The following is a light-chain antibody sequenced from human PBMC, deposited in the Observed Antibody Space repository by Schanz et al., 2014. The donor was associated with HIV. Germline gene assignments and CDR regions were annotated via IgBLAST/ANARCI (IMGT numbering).Light chain of an antibody. J-gene: IGLJ3*02. CDR1: SGDVGSYNY. CDR2: DVS. Sequence: QSALTQPASVSGSPGQSITISCTGTSGDVGSYNYVSWYQQHPGKAPKLMIYDVSNRPSGVPDRFSGSKSGNTASLTVSGLQAEDEADYYCCSYAGSSTWVFGGGTKLTVL. CDR3: CSYAGSSTWV. V-gene: IGLV2-14*03.